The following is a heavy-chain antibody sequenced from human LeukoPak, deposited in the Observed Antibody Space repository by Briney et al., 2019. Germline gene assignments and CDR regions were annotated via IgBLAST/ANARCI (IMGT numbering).Heavy chain of an antibody. CDR3: ALWSGYSEVYYYYGMDV. CDR1: GGTFSSYA. CDR2: IIPILGIA. J-gene: IGHJ6*02. D-gene: IGHD3-3*01. Sequence: GASVKVSCKASGGTFSSYAISWVRQAPGQGLEWMGRIIPILGIANYAQKFQGRVTITADKSTSTAYMELSSLRSEDTAVYYCALWSGYSEVYYYYGMDVWGQGTTVTVSS. V-gene: IGHV1-69*04.